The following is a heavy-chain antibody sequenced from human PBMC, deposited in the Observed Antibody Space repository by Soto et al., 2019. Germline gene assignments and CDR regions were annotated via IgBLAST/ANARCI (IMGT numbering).Heavy chain of an antibody. J-gene: IGHJ4*03. D-gene: IGHD2-21*02. V-gene: IGHV4-59*01. Sequence: PSETLSLTCTVSGGSISGYYWTWIRQPPWKGLEWIGYMYNTGSTVYNPSFKSRVTISVDTSKNQFSLKLNSVTAADTAVYYCARDLLGYCGTDCYPLVFWXQXPPVTAPQ. CDR3: ARDLLGYCGTDCYPLVF. CDR2: MYNTGST. CDR1: GGSISGYY.